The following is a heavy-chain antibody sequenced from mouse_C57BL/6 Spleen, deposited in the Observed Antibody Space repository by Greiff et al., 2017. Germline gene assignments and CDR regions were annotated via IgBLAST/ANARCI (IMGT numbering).Heavy chain of an antibody. CDR1: GYTFTSYW. CDR3: ARDWDYGSSYGPNYLDY. Sequence: VQLQESGAELAKPGASVKLSCKASGYTFTSYWMHWVKQRPGQGLEWIGYINPSSGYTKYNQKFKDKATLTADKSSSTAYMQLSSLTYEDSAVYYCARDWDYGSSYGPNYLDYWGQGTTLTVAS. J-gene: IGHJ2*01. V-gene: IGHV1-7*01. D-gene: IGHD1-1*01. CDR2: INPSSGYT.